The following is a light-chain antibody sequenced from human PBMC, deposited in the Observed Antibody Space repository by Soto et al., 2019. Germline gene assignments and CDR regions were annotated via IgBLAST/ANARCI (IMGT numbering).Light chain of an antibody. CDR3: QSYDNINLWV. CDR2: EDN. J-gene: IGLJ3*02. Sequence: NFMLTQPHSVSESPGKTVTISCTRSSGRIASNYVQWYQQRPGSAPATVIYEDNQRPSGVPDRFSGSIDSSSNSASLTISGLKTEDEADYYCQSYDNINLWVFGRGTKLTVL. CDR1: SGRIASNY. V-gene: IGLV6-57*04.